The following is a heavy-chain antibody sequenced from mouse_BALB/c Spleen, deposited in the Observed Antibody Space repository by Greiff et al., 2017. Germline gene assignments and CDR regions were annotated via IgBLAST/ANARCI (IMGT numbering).Heavy chain of an antibody. CDR3: TRNSQFITTATQGFYYAMDY. V-gene: IGHV1-5*01. CDR2: IYPGNSDT. Sequence: VQLQQSGTVLARPGASVKMSCKASGYTFTSYWMHWVKQRPGQGLEWIGAIYPGNSDTSYNQKFKGKAKLTAVTSTSTAYMELSSLTNEDSAVYYCTRNSQFITTATQGFYYAMDYWGQGTSVTVSS. J-gene: IGHJ4*01. CDR1: GYTFTSYW. D-gene: IGHD1-2*01.